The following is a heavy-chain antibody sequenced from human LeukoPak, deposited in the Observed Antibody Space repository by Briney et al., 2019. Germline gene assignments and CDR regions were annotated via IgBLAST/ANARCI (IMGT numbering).Heavy chain of an antibody. J-gene: IGHJ4*02. Sequence: GASVKVSCKAFGYTFTGYYMHWVRQAPGQGLEWMGRINPNSGGTNYAQKFQGRVTMTRDTSISTAYMELSRLRSDDTAVYYCARDLGSSGWTEEAYFDYWGQGTLVTVSS. V-gene: IGHV1-2*06. CDR2: INPNSGGT. CDR3: ARDLGSSGWTEEAYFDY. D-gene: IGHD6-19*01. CDR1: GYTFTGYY.